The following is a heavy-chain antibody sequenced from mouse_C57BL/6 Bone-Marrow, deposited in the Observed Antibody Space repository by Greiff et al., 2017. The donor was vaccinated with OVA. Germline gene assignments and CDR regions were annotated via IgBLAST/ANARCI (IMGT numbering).Heavy chain of an antibody. CDR3: TRGSYYAMDD. CDR1: GFTFSSYA. Sequence: EVKLMESGEGLVKPGGSLKLSCAASGFTFSSYAMPWVRQTPEKRLEWVAYISSGGDYIYYADTVKGRFTISRDNARNTLYLQMSSLESEDTAMYYCTRGSYYAMDDWGKGTSVTVSS. V-gene: IGHV5-9-1*02. D-gene: IGHD1-1*01. J-gene: IGHJ4*01. CDR2: ISSGGDYI.